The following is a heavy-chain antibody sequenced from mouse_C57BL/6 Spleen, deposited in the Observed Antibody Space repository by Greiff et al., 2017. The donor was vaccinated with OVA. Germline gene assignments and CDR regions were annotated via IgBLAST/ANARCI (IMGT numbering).Heavy chain of an antibody. J-gene: IGHJ4*01. CDR3: ARGLRSYYAMDY. V-gene: IGHV5-17*01. CDR1: GFTFSDYG. D-gene: IGHD1-1*01. CDR2: ISSGSSTI. Sequence: EVKVVESGGGLVKPGGSLKLSCAASGFTFSDYGMHWVRQAPEKGLEWVAYISSGSSTIYYADTVKGRFTISRDNAKNTLFLQMTSLRSEDTAMYYCARGLRSYYAMDYWGQGTSVTVSS.